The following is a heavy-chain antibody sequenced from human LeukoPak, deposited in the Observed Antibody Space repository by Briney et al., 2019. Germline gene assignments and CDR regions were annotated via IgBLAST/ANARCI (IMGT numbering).Heavy chain of an antibody. CDR2: INHSGST. CDR3: ARDTGSKYYYDSSGKGTDAFDI. Sequence: PSETLSLTCAVYGGSFSGYYWSWIRQPPGKGLEWIGEINHSGSTNYNPSLKSRVTISVDTSKNQFSLKLSSVTAADTAVYYCARDTGSKYYYDSSGKGTDAFDIWGQGTMVTVSS. V-gene: IGHV4-34*01. CDR1: GGSFSGYY. J-gene: IGHJ3*02. D-gene: IGHD3-22*01.